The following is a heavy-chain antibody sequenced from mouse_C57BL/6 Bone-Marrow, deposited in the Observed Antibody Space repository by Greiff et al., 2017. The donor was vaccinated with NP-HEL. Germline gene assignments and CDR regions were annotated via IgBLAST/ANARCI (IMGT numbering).Heavy chain of an antibody. CDR2: INPGSGGT. CDR1: GYAFTNYL. D-gene: IGHD1-1*01. CDR3: ARGDYGTPYYYAMDY. V-gene: IGHV1-54*01. J-gene: IGHJ4*01. Sequence: VQRVESGAELVRPGTSVKVSCKASGYAFTNYLIEWVKQRPGQGLEWIGVINPGSGGTNSTEKFKGKATLTADKSSSTAYMQLSSLTSEDSAVYFCARGDYGTPYYYAMDYWGQGTSVTVSS.